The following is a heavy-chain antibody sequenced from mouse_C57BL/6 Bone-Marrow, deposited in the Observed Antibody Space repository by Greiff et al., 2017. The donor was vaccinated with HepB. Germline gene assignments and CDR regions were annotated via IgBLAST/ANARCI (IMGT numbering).Heavy chain of an antibody. D-gene: IGHD2-10*01. CDR2: INSDGGST. J-gene: IGHJ4*01. Sequence: EVQLVESGGGLVQPGESLKLSCESNEYEFPSHDMSWVRKTPEKRLELVAAINSDGGSTYYPDTMERRFIISRDNTKKTLYLQMSSLRYEDTALYYWPVPSYYGNHYYAMDYWGQGTSVTVSS. V-gene: IGHV5-2*01. CDR1: EYEFPSHD. CDR3: PVPSYYGNHYYAMDY.